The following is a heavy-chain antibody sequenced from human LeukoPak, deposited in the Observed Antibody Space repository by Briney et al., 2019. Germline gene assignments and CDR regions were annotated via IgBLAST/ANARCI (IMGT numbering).Heavy chain of an antibody. D-gene: IGHD3-9*01. CDR3: ARGHYDVLAASYKWTPDY. CDR1: GFTFNTFN. V-gene: IGHV3-21*01. J-gene: IGHJ4*02. Sequence: GGSLRLSCAASGFTFNTFNMNWVRQAPGKGLERVSSITSGGDYIYYADSVKGRFTTSRDNAKNSLPLQLNSLRVEDTAVYYCARGHYDVLAASYKWTPDYWGQGTLVTVSS. CDR2: ITSGGDYI.